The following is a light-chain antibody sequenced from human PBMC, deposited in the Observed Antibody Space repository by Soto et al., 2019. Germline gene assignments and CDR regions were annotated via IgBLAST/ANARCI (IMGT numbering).Light chain of an antibody. CDR2: AAR. J-gene: IGLJ1*01. V-gene: IGLV2-18*01. Sequence: SALTQPPSVSGSPGQSVTISCPGTSIDFVSYNRVSCYQQPPGTAPKIIIYAARTRPSGVPDRFSGSKSGNTASLIISGLQAADEADYYCSLYTSENTYVFGTGTKVTVL. CDR3: SLYTSENTYV. CDR1: SIDFVSYNR.